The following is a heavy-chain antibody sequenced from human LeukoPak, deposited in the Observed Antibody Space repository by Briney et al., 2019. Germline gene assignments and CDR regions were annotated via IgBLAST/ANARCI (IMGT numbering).Heavy chain of an antibody. CDR1: GGTFSSYA. V-gene: IGHV1-69*13. D-gene: IGHD6-13*01. CDR3: ARGPGRYSSSWYPHDPGRNNWFDP. J-gene: IGHJ5*02. CDR2: IIPIFGTA. Sequence: SVKVSCKTSGGTFSSYAISWVRQAPGQGLEWMGGIIPIFGTANYAQKFQGRVTITADESTSTAYMELSSLRSEDTAVYYCARGPGRYSSSWYPHDPGRNNWFDPWGQGTLVTVSS.